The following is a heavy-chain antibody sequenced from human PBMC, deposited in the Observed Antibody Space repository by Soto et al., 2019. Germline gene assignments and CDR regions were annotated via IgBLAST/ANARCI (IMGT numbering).Heavy chain of an antibody. D-gene: IGHD3-16*01. CDR1: GFSFGAYG. CDR3: ARVSVGYVEPNLGLAEAY. CDR2: VSADGNRQ. V-gene: IGHV3-30*03. J-gene: IGHJ4*02. Sequence: QVQLVESGGGAAQPGTSLTLSCAASGFSFGAYGMHWVRQAPGKGLEWVAVVSADGNRQLYADSVRGRFTISRDNSKNTLHLQRISLRSDDTSMYYCARVSVGYVEPNLGLAEAYWGQGARVTVSS.